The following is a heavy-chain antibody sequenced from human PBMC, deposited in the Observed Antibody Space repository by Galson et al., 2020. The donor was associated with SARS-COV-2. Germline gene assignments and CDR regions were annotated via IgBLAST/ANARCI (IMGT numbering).Heavy chain of an antibody. CDR2: IYHSGDT. CDR3: ARDRTAMVSYYYYGMDV. D-gene: IGHD5-18*01. Sequence: VSGASVTNYYWSWIRQPPGKGLEWIGSIYHSGDTNYNPSLKSRVIMSIDTSNNQVSLKLSSVTAADTALYYCARDRTAMVSYYYYGMDVWGQGTTVTVSS. V-gene: IGHV4-59*02. CDR1: GASVTNYY. J-gene: IGHJ6*02.